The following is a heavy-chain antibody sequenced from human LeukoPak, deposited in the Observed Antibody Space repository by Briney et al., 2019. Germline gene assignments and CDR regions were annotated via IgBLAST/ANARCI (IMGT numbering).Heavy chain of an antibody. CDR1: GFTFSSYG. Sequence: PGGSLRLSCAASGFTFSSYGMHWVRQAPGKGLEWVAVIPYDGSNKYYADSVKGRFTISRDNSKNTLYLQMNSLRAEDTAVYYCAKDSAYYYDSSGYYYDWGQGTLVTVSS. CDR3: AKDSAYYYDSSGYYYD. J-gene: IGHJ4*02. V-gene: IGHV3-30*18. CDR2: IPYDGSNK. D-gene: IGHD3-22*01.